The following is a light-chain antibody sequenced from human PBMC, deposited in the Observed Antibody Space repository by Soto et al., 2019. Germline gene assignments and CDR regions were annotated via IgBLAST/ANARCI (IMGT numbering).Light chain of an antibody. CDR1: QGVNNW. J-gene: IGKJ2*01. CDR2: AAF. CDR3: QPTNSFTLN. V-gene: IGKV1-12*01. Sequence: DIQMTQSPSSVSASVGDRVTITCRASQGVNNWLAWYQQRPVKAPKLLIYAAFSLQSGAKSRFSVSGSGTDFNLAISTPQPDDFPPSYCQPTNSFTLNFGKGTKLEIK.